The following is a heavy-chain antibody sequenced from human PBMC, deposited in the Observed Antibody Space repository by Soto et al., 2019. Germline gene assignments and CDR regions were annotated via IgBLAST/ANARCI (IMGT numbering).Heavy chain of an antibody. J-gene: IGHJ4*02. CDR1: GYTFTNYG. Sequence: ASVKVSCTASGYTFTNYGISWVRQAPGQGLEWMGWISTYNGNTNYAQRLQGRVTMTSDTSTSTAYMELRNLTSDDTAVYYCAREQRWSFDYWGQGALVTVSS. D-gene: IGHD6-25*01. CDR3: AREQRWSFDY. CDR2: ISTYNGNT. V-gene: IGHV1-18*01.